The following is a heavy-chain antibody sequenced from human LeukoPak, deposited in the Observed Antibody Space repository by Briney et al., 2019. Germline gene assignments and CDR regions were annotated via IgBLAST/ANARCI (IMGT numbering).Heavy chain of an antibody. D-gene: IGHD3-10*02. Sequence: PGGSLSLFCAASGFTFSSYEMIWVRQAPGEGLEWVSYISSSGSTIYYADSVEGRFTISRDNAKNSLYLQMNSLRAEDTAVYYCAELGITMVGVVWGKGTTVTISS. CDR1: GFTFSSYE. V-gene: IGHV3-48*03. CDR2: ISSSGSTI. CDR3: AELGITMVGVV. J-gene: IGHJ6*04.